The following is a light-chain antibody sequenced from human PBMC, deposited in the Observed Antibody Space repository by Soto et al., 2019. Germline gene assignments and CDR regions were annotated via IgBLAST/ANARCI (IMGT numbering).Light chain of an antibody. CDR3: QQYENLPIT. Sequence: DIQMTQSPSPLSASVGDRVTITCRASQTISTYLNWYQQKPGKAPKLLIYDASNLETGVPSRFSGSGSGTDFTFTISSLQAEDIATYYCQQYENLPITFGQGTRLEIK. J-gene: IGKJ5*01. V-gene: IGKV1-33*01. CDR1: QTISTY. CDR2: DAS.